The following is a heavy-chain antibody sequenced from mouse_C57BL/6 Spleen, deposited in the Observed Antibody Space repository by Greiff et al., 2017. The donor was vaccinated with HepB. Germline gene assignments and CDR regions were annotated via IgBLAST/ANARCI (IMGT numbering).Heavy chain of an antibody. Sequence: VQLVESGAELVRPGASVKLSCKASGYTFTDYYINWVKQRPGQGLEWIARIYPGSGNTYYNEKFKGKATLTAEKSSSTAYMQLSSLTSEDSAVYFCARSYGKNYFDYWGQGTTLTVSS. CDR1: GYTFTDYY. D-gene: IGHD1-1*01. V-gene: IGHV1-76*01. CDR3: ARSYGKNYFDY. CDR2: IYPGSGNT. J-gene: IGHJ2*01.